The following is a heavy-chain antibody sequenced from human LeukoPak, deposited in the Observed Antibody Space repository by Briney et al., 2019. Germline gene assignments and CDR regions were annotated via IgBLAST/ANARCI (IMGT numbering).Heavy chain of an antibody. CDR2: IYYSGST. J-gene: IGHJ6*02. D-gene: IGHD1-26*01. CDR3: ARHGPYSENYYYGMDV. V-gene: IGHV4-59*08. Sequence: SETLSLTCTVSGGSISSYYWSWIRQPPGKGLEWIGYIYYSGSTNYNPSLKSRVTISVDTSKNQFPLKLSSVTAADTAVYYCARHGPYSENYYYGMDVWGQGTTVTVSS. CDR1: GGSISSYY.